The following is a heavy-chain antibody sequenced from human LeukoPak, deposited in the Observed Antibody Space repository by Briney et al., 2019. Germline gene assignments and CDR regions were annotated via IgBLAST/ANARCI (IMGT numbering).Heavy chain of an antibody. Sequence: SETLSLTCAVYGGSFSGYYWSWIRQPPGKGLEWIGEINHSGSTNYNPSLKSRVTISVDTSKNQFSLKLSSVTAADTAVYYCARSSSVEEYWGQGTLVTVSS. CDR2: INHSGST. V-gene: IGHV4-34*01. CDR3: ARSSSVEEY. D-gene: IGHD6-13*01. CDR1: GGSFSGYY. J-gene: IGHJ4*02.